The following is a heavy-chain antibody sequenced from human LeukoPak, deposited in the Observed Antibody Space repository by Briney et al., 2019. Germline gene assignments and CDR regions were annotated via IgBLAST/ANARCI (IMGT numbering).Heavy chain of an antibody. V-gene: IGHV3-23*01. CDR3: AKASGPSSSSDFDY. J-gene: IGHJ4*02. D-gene: IGHD6-6*01. CDR1: GFTFSSYA. CDR2: ISGSGGST. Sequence: GGSLRLSCAASGFTFSSYAMSWVRQAPGKGLEWVSAISGSGGSTYYAYSVKGRFTISRDNSKNTLYLQMNSLRAEDTAVYYCAKASGPSSSSDFDYWGQGTLVTVSS.